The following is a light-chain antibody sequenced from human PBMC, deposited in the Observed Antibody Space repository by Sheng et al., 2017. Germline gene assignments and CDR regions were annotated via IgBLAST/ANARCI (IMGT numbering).Light chain of an antibody. J-gene: IGKJ2*03. CDR2: KAS. V-gene: IGKV1-5*03. CDR3: QHYDNNVYS. Sequence: IQLTQSPPTLSASVGARATITCRTSQSINTYLAWYQQKPGKAPKVLIYKASNLEGGVPSRFSGSGSGTEFTLTISDLQSDDFVTYYCQHYDNNVYSFGQGTKLEI. CDR1: QSINTY.